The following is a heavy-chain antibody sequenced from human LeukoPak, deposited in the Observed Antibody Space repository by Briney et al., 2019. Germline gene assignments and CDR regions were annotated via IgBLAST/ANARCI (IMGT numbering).Heavy chain of an antibody. J-gene: IGHJ3*02. Sequence: SETLSLTCTVSGDSISSGDYYWSWIRQPAGKGLEWIGRISSSGSTNYNPSLKSRVTISVDTSRNQFSLKLSSVTAADTAVYFCARGPYSYDSSGAFDIWGQGIMVTVSS. CDR2: ISSSGST. CDR1: GDSISSGDYY. D-gene: IGHD3-22*01. V-gene: IGHV4-61*02. CDR3: ARGPYSYDSSGAFDI.